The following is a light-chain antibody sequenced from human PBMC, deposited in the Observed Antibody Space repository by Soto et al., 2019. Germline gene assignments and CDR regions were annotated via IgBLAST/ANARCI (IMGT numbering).Light chain of an antibody. CDR3: QQYNKGPVT. J-gene: IGKJ1*01. V-gene: IGKV3-15*01. CDR2: GAS. CDR1: QSVSSN. Sequence: EIVMTQSPATLSVSPGERATLSCRARQSVSSNLAWYQQKPGQAPRLLLYGASSRATGVPARFSGSGSGTEFTLTISSLQSEDFAVYYCQQYNKGPVTFGQGTKVDIK.